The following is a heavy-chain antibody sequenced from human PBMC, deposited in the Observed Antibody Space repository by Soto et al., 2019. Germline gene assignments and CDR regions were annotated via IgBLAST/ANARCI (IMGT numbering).Heavy chain of an antibody. CDR1: GITLSSSW. D-gene: IGHD2-2*01. CDR3: ARDSGYCSRTSYCFGY. CDR2: IKPDESEK. J-gene: IGHJ4*02. Sequence: PGGSLRLSCAASGITLSSSWMSWVRQAPGKGLEWVANIKPDESEKYYVDSVKGRFTVSRDNAKNSLYLQMDSLRAEDTAVYYCARDSGYCSRTSYCFGYWGQGTLVTVSS. V-gene: IGHV3-7*01.